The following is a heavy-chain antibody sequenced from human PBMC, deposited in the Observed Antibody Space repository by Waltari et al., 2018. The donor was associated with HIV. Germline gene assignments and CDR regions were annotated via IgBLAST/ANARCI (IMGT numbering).Heavy chain of an antibody. CDR3: ARDEMDAFDI. Sequence: QVQVVESGGGVVQPGRSLGRPCAASGFPFSTCGRPWCRQAPGKGLEWVAVIWYDGSNKYYADSVKGRFTISRDNSKNTLYLQMNSLRAEDTAVYYCARDEMDAFDIWGQGTMVTVSS. J-gene: IGHJ3*02. CDR2: IWYDGSNK. CDR1: GFPFSTCG. V-gene: IGHV3-33*01.